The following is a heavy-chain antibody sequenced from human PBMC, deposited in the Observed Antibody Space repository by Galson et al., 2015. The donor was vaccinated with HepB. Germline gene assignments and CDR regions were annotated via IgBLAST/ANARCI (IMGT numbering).Heavy chain of an antibody. J-gene: IGHJ4*02. V-gene: IGHV1-46*01. CDR1: GYTFTNYH. CDR3: ARDIGEKYVLMTYGK. Sequence: SVKVSCKASGYTFTNYHIHWVRQAPGQGLEWMGIINPGGSTIVYAQRFQGRVTMTRDTSTTTVYMELSSLRSEDTAVYYCARDIGEKYVLMTYGKWGQGTLVTVSS. CDR2: INPGGSTI. D-gene: IGHD2-8*01.